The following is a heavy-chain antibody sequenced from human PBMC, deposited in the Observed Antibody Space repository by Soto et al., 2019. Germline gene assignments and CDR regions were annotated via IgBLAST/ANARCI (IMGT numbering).Heavy chain of an antibody. CDR1: GFTFSSYA. CDR3: SSRSSGWYFDY. D-gene: IGHD6-19*01. CDR2: ISGSGGST. J-gene: IGHJ4*02. V-gene: IGHV3-23*01. Sequence: SLILSCAASGFTFSSYAMSWVRQAPGKGLEWVSAISGSGGSTYYADSVKGRFTISRDNSKNTLYLQMNSLRAEDTAVYYCSSRSSGWYFDYWGQGTLVTVSS.